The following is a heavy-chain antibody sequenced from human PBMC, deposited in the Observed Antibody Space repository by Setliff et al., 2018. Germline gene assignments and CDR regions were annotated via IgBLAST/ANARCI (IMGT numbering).Heavy chain of an antibody. J-gene: IGHJ4*02. V-gene: IGHV4-31*03. CDR3: ARDNNPGYRGYWGRFDY. Sequence: TLSLTCTVSGGSLSSGGYYWSWIRQHPGKGLEWIGYIYYSGSTYYNPSLKSRVTISVDTSKNQFSLKLSSVTAADAAVYYCARDNNPGYRGYWGRFDYWGQGTLVTVSS. CDR1: GGSLSSGGYY. D-gene: IGHD3-16*02. CDR2: IYYSGST.